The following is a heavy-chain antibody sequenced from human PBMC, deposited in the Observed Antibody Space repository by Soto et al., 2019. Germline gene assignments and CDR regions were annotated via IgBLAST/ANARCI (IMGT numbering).Heavy chain of an antibody. Sequence: PGGSLRLSCIGSGFTVTYYGIHWFRQAPGEGLEWLAGIKYDGSVQHYADSVKGRFTISRDNSKNMVYLQMNNLRAEDTALYYCARDIDSSGHYGCFDPWGQGT. CDR2: IKYDGSVQ. CDR3: ARDIDSSGHYGCFDP. CDR1: GFTVTYYG. V-gene: IGHV3-33*05. J-gene: IGHJ5*02. D-gene: IGHD3-22*01.